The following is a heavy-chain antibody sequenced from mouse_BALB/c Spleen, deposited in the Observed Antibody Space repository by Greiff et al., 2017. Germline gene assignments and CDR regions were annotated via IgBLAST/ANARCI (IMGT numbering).Heavy chain of an antibody. V-gene: IGHV1S81*02. CDR1: GYTFTSYW. D-gene: IGHD2-14*01. J-gene: IGHJ4*01. CDR3: ARGYDPYYAMDY. CDR2: INPSNGRT. Sequence: QVQLQQPGAELVKPGASVKLSCKASGYTFTSYWMHWVKQRPGQGLEWIGEINPSNGRTNYNEKFKGKATFTADTSSNTAYMQLSSLTSEDSAVYYCARGYDPYYAMDYWGQGTSVTVSS.